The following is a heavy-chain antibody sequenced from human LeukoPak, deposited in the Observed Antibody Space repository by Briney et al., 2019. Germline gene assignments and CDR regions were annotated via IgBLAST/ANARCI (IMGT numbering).Heavy chain of an antibody. D-gene: IGHD6-6*01. CDR3: ARARGLAARPPDY. V-gene: IGHV1-2*02. J-gene: IGHJ4*02. CDR2: INPNSGGT. Sequence: ASVKVSCKASGYTFTGYYMHWVRQAPGQGLEWMGWINPNSGGTNYAQKFQGRVTMTRNTSISTAYMELSRLRSDDTAVYYCARARGLAARPPDYWGQGTLVTVSS. CDR1: GYTFTGYY.